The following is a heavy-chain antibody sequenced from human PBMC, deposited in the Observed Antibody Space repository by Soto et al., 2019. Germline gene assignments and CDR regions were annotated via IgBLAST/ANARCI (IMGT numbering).Heavy chain of an antibody. CDR3: ASTITMIVVPKGPLDY. Sequence: SVKVSCKASGGTFSSYAISWVRQAPGQGLEWMGGIIPIFGTANYAQKFQGRVTITADESTSTAYMELSSLRSEDTAVYYCASTITMIVVPKGPLDYWGQGTLVTVSS. CDR2: IIPIFGTA. J-gene: IGHJ4*02. D-gene: IGHD3-22*01. V-gene: IGHV1-69*13. CDR1: GGTFSSYA.